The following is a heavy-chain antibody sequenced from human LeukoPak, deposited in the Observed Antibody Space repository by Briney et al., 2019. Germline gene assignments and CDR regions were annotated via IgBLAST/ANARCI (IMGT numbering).Heavy chain of an antibody. V-gene: IGHV3-30-3*01. CDR3: ARSNWNYYYYGMDV. J-gene: IGHJ6*02. D-gene: IGHD1-20*01. Sequence: PGGSLRLSCAASGFTLSSYAMHWVRQAPGKGLEWVAVISYDGSNKYYADSVKGRFTISRDNSKNTLYLQMNSLRAEDTAVYYCARSNWNYYYYGMDVWGQGTTVTVSS. CDR1: GFTLSSYA. CDR2: ISYDGSNK.